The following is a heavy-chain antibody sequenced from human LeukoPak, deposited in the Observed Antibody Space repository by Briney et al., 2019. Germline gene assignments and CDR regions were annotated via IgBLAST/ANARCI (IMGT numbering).Heavy chain of an antibody. V-gene: IGHV4-4*07. J-gene: IGHJ3*02. Sequence: SETLSLTCTVSGGSISSYYWSWIRQPAGKGLEWIGRIYTSGSTNYNPSLKSRVTMSVDTSKNQFSLKLSSVTAADTAVYYCATQVGATTPGAFDIWGQGTMVTVSS. CDR2: IYTSGST. CDR3: ATQVGATTPGAFDI. CDR1: GGSISSYY. D-gene: IGHD1-26*01.